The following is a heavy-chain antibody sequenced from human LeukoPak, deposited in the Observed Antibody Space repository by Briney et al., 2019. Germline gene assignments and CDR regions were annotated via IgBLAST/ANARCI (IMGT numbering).Heavy chain of an antibody. CDR1: GYSFTNYW. D-gene: IGHD3-16*01. J-gene: IGHJ4*02. Sequence: GESLKISCKGSGYSFTNYWIGWVRQMPGKGLEWMGIIYPGDSDTKYSPSFQGQVTISADKSISTAYLQWSSLKASDTAMYYCARRMITFGGAPDYWGQGTLVTVSS. V-gene: IGHV5-51*01. CDR2: IYPGDSDT. CDR3: ARRMITFGGAPDY.